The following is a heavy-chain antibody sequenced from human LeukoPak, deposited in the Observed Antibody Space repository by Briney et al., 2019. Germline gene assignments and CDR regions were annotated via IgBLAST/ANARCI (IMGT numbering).Heavy chain of an antibody. CDR3: AKLPTDYGGNAGAFDI. CDR1: GGSISSGGYY. CDR2: IYHSGST. V-gene: IGHV4-30-2*01. D-gene: IGHD4-23*01. J-gene: IGHJ3*02. Sequence: PSETLSLTCTVSGGSISSGGYYWSWIRQPPGKGLEWIGYIYHSGSTYYNPSLKSRVTISVDRSKNQFSLKLSSVTAADTAVYYCAKLPTDYGGNAGAFDIWGQGTMVTVSS.